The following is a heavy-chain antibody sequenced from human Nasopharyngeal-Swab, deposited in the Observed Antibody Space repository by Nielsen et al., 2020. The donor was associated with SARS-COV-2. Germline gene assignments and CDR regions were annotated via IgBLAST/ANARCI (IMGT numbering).Heavy chain of an antibody. CDR3: ARVGVLRYFDNWFDP. D-gene: IGHD3-9*01. Sequence: SETLSLTCAVYGGPFSDYYWTWIRQFPGKGLEWIGEVSDNGNTNYNPSLKSRVTISVDTSKNQFSLKLSSVTAADTAVYYCARVGVLRYFDNWFDPWGQGTLVTVSS. J-gene: IGHJ5*02. CDR1: GGPFSDYY. V-gene: IGHV4-34*01. CDR2: VSDNGNT.